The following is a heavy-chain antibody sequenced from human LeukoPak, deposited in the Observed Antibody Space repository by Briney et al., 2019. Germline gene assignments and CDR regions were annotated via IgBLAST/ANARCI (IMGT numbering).Heavy chain of an antibody. CDR1: GFTVSSNY. J-gene: IGHJ4*02. CDR3: ARGRCSGGSCYFFDY. V-gene: IGHV3-66*01. CDR2: IYSGGST. Sequence: GGSLRLSCAASGFTVSSNYMSWVRQAPGKGLEWVSVIYSGGSTYYADSVKGRFTISRDNSKNTLYLQMNSLRAEDTAVYYCARGRCSGGSCYFFDYWGQGTLVTVSS. D-gene: IGHD2-15*01.